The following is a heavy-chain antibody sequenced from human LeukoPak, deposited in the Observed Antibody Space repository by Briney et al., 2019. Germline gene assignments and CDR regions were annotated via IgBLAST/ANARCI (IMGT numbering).Heavy chain of an antibody. CDR1: GYRFTSYW. CDR2: IYPGDSDT. V-gene: IGHV5-51*01. Sequence: GESLKISCKGSGYRFTSYWIGWVRQMPGKGLEWKGIIYPGDSDTRYSPSFQGQVTISADKSISTAYLQWNSLKASDTAMYYCARQPNYYDTRGYLSHAFDIWGQGTMVTVSS. J-gene: IGHJ3*02. D-gene: IGHD3-22*01. CDR3: ARQPNYYDTRGYLSHAFDI.